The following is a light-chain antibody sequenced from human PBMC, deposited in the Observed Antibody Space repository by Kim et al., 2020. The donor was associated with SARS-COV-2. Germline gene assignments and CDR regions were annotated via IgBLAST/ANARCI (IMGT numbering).Light chain of an antibody. V-gene: IGLV1-44*01. CDR2: NTL. CDR1: LSDIGGNT. J-gene: IGLJ2*01. CDR3: ATWDDSPDGPV. Sequence: GQWVTISCPGSLSDIGGNTVNWYQQRPGAAPKLLIYNTLQRPSGVPDRFSGSKSGTAASLAISGLQSEDEGDYYCATWDDSPDGPVFGGGTQLTVL.